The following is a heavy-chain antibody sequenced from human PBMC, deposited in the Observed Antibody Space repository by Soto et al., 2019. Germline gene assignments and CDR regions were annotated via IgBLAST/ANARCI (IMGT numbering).Heavy chain of an antibody. Sequence: ASVKVSCKASGYTFSNSGISWVRQAPGQGLEWLGWINSDNGNTNYAQHLQGRVTLTTDTSTSTAYMDLRSLRSDDTAVYYCARDGWYVGDYWGQGTLVTVSS. CDR1: GYTFSNSG. D-gene: IGHD6-19*01. CDR2: INSDNGNT. V-gene: IGHV1-18*01. CDR3: ARDGWYVGDY. J-gene: IGHJ4*02.